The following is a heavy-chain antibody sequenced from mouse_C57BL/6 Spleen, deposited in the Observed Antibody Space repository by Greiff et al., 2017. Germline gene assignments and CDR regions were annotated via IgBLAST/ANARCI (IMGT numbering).Heavy chain of an antibody. CDR1: GYTFTSYW. CDR3: ARGPTYYGSTLYAMDD. Sequence: VQLQQPGAELVKPGASVKLSCKASGYTFTSYWMHWVKQRPGQGLEWIGMIHPNSGSTNYTEKFKSKATLTVDKSSITAYMQLSSLTSEDSAVYYCARGPTYYGSTLYAMDDWGQGTSVTVSS. D-gene: IGHD1-1*01. V-gene: IGHV1-64*01. J-gene: IGHJ4*01. CDR2: IHPNSGST.